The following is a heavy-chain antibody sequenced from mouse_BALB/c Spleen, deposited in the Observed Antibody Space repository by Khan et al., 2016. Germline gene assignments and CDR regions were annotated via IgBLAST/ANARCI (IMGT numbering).Heavy chain of an antibody. D-gene: IGHD2-3*01. CDR1: GDSITSGY. CDR3: AKYDGYLFEY. J-gene: IGHJ2*01. V-gene: IGHV3-8*02. Sequence: EVKLLESGPSLVKPSQTLSLTCSVTGDSITSGYWNWIRKFPGNKLEYMGYIIYSGSTYYNPSLQSRISITRDTSKNQYYLHLNSVTTEDTATYYCAKYDGYLFEYWGQGTNLTVSA. CDR2: IIYSGST.